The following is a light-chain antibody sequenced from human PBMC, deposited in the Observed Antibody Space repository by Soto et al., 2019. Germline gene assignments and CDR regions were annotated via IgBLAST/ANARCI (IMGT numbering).Light chain of an antibody. J-gene: IGKJ1*01. V-gene: IGKV3-20*01. CDR2: GAS. CDR1: QSVSSSY. CDR3: QQYGSSPRR. Sequence: ELVLTQSPGTLSFSPGERATLSCRASQSVSSSYLAWYQQKPGQAPRLLSYGASSRATGIPGRFSGSGSGTDFTLTISRLEPEDFAVYYCQQYGSSPRRLGQVTKVEIK.